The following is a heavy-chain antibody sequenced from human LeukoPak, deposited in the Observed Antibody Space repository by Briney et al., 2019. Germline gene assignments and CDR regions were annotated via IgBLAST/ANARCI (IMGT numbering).Heavy chain of an antibody. V-gene: IGHV4-31*03. CDR1: GGSLSSGGYY. Sequence: PSETLSLTCTVSGGSLSSGGYYWRWLRRHPGKGLEWVGYIYYSGSTYYNPSLKSRVTISVDTSKNQFSLKLSSVTAADTAVYYCASSVQNGRRIAAAGYYFDYWGQGTLVTVSS. J-gene: IGHJ4*02. D-gene: IGHD6-13*01. CDR3: ASSVQNGRRIAAAGYYFDY. CDR2: IYYSGST.